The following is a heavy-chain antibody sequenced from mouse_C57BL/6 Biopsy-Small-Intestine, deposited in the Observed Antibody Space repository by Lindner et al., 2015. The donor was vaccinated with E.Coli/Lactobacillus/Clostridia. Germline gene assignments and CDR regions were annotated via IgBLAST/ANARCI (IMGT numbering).Heavy chain of an antibody. D-gene: IGHD3-3*01. Sequence: VQLQESGPELVKPGASVKISCKASGYSFTGYYMNWVKQSPEKSLEWIGEINPSTSGTTYNQKFEAKATLTVDKSSSTAYMQLKSLTSEDSAVYYCARQEGPWFAYWGQGTLVTVSA. CDR2: INPSTSGT. V-gene: IGHV1-42*01. CDR3: ARQEGPWFAY. CDR1: GYSFTGYY. J-gene: IGHJ3*01.